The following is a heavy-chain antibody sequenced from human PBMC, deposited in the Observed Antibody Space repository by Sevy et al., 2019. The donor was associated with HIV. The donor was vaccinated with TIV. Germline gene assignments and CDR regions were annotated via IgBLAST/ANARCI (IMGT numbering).Heavy chain of an antibody. Sequence: GGSLRLSCAASGFTFSSYAMHWVRQAPGKGLEWVAVIWYDGSNIYDADSVKGRFTISRDNSKNTLYLQMNSLRAEDTAVYYCARGGIVVVTGASGHWFDPRGQGTLVTVSS. V-gene: IGHV3-30*04. J-gene: IGHJ5*02. CDR3: ARGGIVVVTGASGHWFDP. CDR2: IWYDGSNI. D-gene: IGHD2-2*01. CDR1: GFTFSSYA.